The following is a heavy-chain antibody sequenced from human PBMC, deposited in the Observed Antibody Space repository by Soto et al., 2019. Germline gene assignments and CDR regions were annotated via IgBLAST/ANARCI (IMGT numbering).Heavy chain of an antibody. Sequence: EVQLVESGGGLVQPGRSLRLSCAASGFTFDDYAMHWVRQAPGKGLEWVSGISWKSGSIVYADSVKGRFTISRDNAKNSLYLQMNSLRAEDTALYYCAKHIGFGSHWGQGTLVTVSS. D-gene: IGHD3-10*01. J-gene: IGHJ4*02. V-gene: IGHV3-9*01. CDR3: AKHIGFGSH. CDR2: ISWKSGSI. CDR1: GFTFDDYA.